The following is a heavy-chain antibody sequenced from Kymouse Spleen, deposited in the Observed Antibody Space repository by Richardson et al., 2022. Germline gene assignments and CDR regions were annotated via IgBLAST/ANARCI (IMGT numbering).Heavy chain of an antibody. Sequence: QVQLVESGGGVVQPGRSLRLSCAASGFTFSSYGMHWVRQAPGKGLEWVAVIWYDGSNKYYADSVKGRFTISRDNSKNTLYLQMNSLRAEDTAVYYCARGVFWSGYSLTGSTPGAREPWSPSPQ. D-gene: IGHD3-3*01. CDR1: GFTFSSYG. J-gene: IGHJ5*02. V-gene: IGHV3-33*01. CDR2: IWYDGSNK. CDR3: ARGVFWSGYSLTGSTP.